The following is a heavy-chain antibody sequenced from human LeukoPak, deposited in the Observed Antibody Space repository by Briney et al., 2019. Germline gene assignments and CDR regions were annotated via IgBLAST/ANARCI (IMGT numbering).Heavy chain of an antibody. V-gene: IGHV4-30-2*01. Sequence: SETLSLTCAVSGGSISSGGSSWSWIRQPPGKGLEWIGYIYHSGSTYYNPSLKSRVTISVDRSKNQFSLKLSSVTAADTAVYYCARARPPPTYYFDYWGQGTLVTVSS. CDR3: ARARPPPTYYFDY. CDR2: IYHSGST. J-gene: IGHJ4*02. D-gene: IGHD6-6*01. CDR1: GGSISSGGSS.